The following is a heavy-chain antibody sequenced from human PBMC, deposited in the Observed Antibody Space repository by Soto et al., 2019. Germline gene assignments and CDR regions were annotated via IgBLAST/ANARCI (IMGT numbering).Heavy chain of an antibody. D-gene: IGHD2-15*01. CDR2: IYYSGST. Sequence: SETLSLTCTVSGGSISSSSYYWGWIRQPPGKGLEWIGSIYYSGSTYYNPSLKSRVTISVDTSKNQFSLKLSSVTAADTAVYYCARHFGYCSGGSCYGLLDPWGQGTLVTVSS. J-gene: IGHJ5*02. CDR3: ARHFGYCSGGSCYGLLDP. V-gene: IGHV4-39*01. CDR1: GGSISSSSYY.